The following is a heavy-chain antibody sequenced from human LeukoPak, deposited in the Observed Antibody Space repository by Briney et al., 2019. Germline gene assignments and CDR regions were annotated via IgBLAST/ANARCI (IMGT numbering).Heavy chain of an antibody. J-gene: IGHJ4*02. CDR1: GFIFSKNW. CDR2: IKQDGSEQ. Sequence: RGSLRLSCAASGFIFSKNWMSWVRQAPGKGLEGLANIKQDGSEQYYVDSWRGGFITSRENAKKTLFLEMNSLRSEDTAVYYCVSRAYCGGNCPSHFDYWGRGTLVTVSS. V-gene: IGHV3-7*03. CDR3: VSRAYCGGNCPSHFDY. D-gene: IGHD2-21*02.